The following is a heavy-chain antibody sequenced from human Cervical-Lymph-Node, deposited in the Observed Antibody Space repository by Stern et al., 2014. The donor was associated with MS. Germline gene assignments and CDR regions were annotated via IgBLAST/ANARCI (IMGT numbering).Heavy chain of an antibody. Sequence: QVQLQESGPGLVKPSETLSLTCTVSGGSISSYYWSWIRQPPGKGLEWIGYIYYNGSTNYNPSIKSRVTMSVDTSKHQFSLKLSSVPAADTAVYYCARAGYDAFDIWGQGTMVTVSS. CDR3: ARAGYDAFDI. CDR2: IYYNGST. V-gene: IGHV4-59*01. D-gene: IGHD5-12*01. CDR1: GGSISSYY. J-gene: IGHJ3*02.